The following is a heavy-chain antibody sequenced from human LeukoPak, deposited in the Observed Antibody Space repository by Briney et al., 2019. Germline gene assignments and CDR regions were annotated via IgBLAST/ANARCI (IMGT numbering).Heavy chain of an antibody. V-gene: IGHV4-31*03. CDR1: GGSISSGGYY. CDR3: VRTLGGYTYGPFDY. Sequence: PSQTLSLTCTVSGGSISSGGYYWSWIRQHPGKGLEWIAYIYYSGGTYYNPSLKSRLMISVDTSKNQFSLKLSSVTAADTAVYYCVRTLGGYTYGPFDYWGQGTLVTVSS. CDR2: IYYSGGT. J-gene: IGHJ4*02. D-gene: IGHD5-18*01.